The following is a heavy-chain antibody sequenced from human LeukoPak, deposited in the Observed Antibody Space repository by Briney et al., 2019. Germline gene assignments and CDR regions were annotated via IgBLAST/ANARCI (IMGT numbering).Heavy chain of an antibody. CDR1: GFTFSSYA. V-gene: IGHV3-23*01. J-gene: IGHJ5*02. CDR3: AKAVRRSITIFGVVNPNWFDP. D-gene: IGHD3-3*01. CDR2: ISHSGGST. Sequence: GGSLRLSCAASGFTFSSYAMSWVRQARGKGLEWVSAISHSGGSTYYADSVKGRFTISRDNSKNTLYLQMNSLRAEDTAVYYCAKAVRRSITIFGVVNPNWFDPWGQGTLVTVSS.